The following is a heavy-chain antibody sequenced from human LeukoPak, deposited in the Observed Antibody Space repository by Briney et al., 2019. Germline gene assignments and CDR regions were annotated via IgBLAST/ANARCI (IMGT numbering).Heavy chain of an antibody. D-gene: IGHD1-26*01. Sequence: GESLKISGKGSGYSFTSYWIGWVRQVPGKGVERMGLTSPGDSDTRYSPSLQGHVTISADKSSSTAYLQWRSLKASDTAMYYCARSASYLVGHDYWGQGTLVTVSS. CDR1: GYSFTSYW. J-gene: IGHJ4*02. V-gene: IGHV5-51*01. CDR3: ARSASYLVGHDY. CDR2: TSPGDSDT.